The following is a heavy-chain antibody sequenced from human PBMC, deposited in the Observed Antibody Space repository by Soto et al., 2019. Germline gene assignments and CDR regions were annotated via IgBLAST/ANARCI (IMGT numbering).Heavy chain of an antibody. CDR1: GYTFINFD. J-gene: IGHJ4*02. D-gene: IGHD3-10*01. CDR2: MNPGSGKT. Sequence: QVQLVQSGAEVREPGASVRVSCKASGYTFINFDISWVRQATGQGLEWMGWMNPGSGKTGYANKFQGRVTMTRDASTSTAHLELSSLTSEDTAVYYCARGQDMGTYSRVLAYWGQGTLVTVSS. V-gene: IGHV1-8*02. CDR3: ARGQDMGTYSRVLAY.